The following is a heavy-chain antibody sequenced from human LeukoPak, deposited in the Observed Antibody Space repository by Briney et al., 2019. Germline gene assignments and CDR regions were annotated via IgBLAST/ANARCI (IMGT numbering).Heavy chain of an antibody. CDR1: GFTFSSYW. J-gene: IGHJ4*02. Sequence: PGGSLRLSCAASGFTFSSYWMSWVRQAPGKGLEWVANIKQDGSEKYYVDSVKGRFTISRDNAKNSLYLQMNSLRAEDTAVYYCARVGPRFLEWLLYPSEFDYWGQGTLVTVSS. D-gene: IGHD3-3*01. CDR3: ARVGPRFLEWLLYPSEFDY. CDR2: IKQDGSEK. V-gene: IGHV3-7*01.